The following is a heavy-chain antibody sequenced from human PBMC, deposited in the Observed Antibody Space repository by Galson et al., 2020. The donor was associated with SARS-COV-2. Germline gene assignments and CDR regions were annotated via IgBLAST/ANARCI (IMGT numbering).Heavy chain of an antibody. CDR1: GDSFTRYNYW. D-gene: IGHD3-16*01. J-gene: IGHJ3*02. CDR2: IDPSDSYT. Sequence: GESLKISCKGSGDSFTRYNYWISWVRQVPGKGLEYMGRIDPSDSYTKYTPSFEGHVTISADKSITTVYLQWSSLKASDTAMYYCARHPPLGGEGSFDIWGQGTMVTVSS. V-gene: IGHV5-10-1*01. CDR3: ARHPPLGGEGSFDI.